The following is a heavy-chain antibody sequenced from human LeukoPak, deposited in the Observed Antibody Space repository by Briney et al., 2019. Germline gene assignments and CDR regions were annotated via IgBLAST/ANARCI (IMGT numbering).Heavy chain of an antibody. J-gene: IGHJ1*01. CDR2: ISPRGDIT. V-gene: IGHV3-23*01. Sequence: AGGSLRLSCAAPGFTFSRHGMNWVRQAPGKGLEWVSGISPRGDITYYTDSVKGRFTISRDNSKNTVSLQMNRLRGEDTAVYYCAKDDAWGRYKDWGQGTLVTVSS. CDR3: AKDDAWGRYKD. CDR1: GFTFSRHG. D-gene: IGHD3-16*01.